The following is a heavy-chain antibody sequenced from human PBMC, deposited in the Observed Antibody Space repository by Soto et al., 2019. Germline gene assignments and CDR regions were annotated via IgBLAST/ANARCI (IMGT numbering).Heavy chain of an antibody. D-gene: IGHD2-2*02. J-gene: IGHJ5*02. V-gene: IGHV4-39*01. CDR1: GGSISSSSYY. CDR2: IYYSGST. Sequence: QLQLQESGPGLVKPSETLSLTCTVSGGSISSSSYYWGWIRQPPGKGLEWIGSIYYSGSTYYNPSLKSRVTISVDTSKNQFSLKLSSVTAADTAVYYCARDIVVVPAAIPCWFDPWGQGTLVTVSS. CDR3: ARDIVVVPAAIPCWFDP.